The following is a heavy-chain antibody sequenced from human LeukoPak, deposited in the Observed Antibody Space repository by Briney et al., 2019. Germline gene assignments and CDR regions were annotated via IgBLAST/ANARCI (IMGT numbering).Heavy chain of an antibody. Sequence: GPSVKVSCKASGYTFSGHYIHWMRQAPGQGLEWMGWINTNSGYTSYAQKFHDRVTMTRDTSISTAYMELSSLGSHGTVVYYRSRSACIGFGELLNPFDQWGQGTLVTVSS. J-gene: IGHJ4*02. CDR2: INTNSGYT. D-gene: IGHD3-10*01. V-gene: IGHV1-2*02. CDR3: SRSACIGFGELLNPFDQ. CDR1: GYTFSGHY.